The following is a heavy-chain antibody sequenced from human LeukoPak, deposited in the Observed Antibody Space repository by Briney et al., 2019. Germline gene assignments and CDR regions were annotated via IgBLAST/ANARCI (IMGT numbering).Heavy chain of an antibody. CDR3: ARRARPEYYFDY. J-gene: IGHJ4*02. V-gene: IGHV4-39*01. CDR1: GGSISSSSYY. CDR2: IYYSGST. Sequence: SETLSLTCTVSGGSISSSSYYWGWIRQPPGKGLEWIGSIYYSGSTYYNPSLKSRVTISVDTSKNQISLKLSSVTAADTAVYYCARRARPEYYFDYWGQGTLVTVSS.